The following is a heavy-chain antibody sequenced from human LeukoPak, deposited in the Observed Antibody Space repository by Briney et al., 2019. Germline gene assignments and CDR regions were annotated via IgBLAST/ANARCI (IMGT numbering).Heavy chain of an antibody. J-gene: IGHJ4*02. V-gene: IGHV4-34*01. CDR3: ARHELRGSPRLGY. D-gene: IGHD3-16*01. Sequence: SETLSLTCAVYGGSFSGYYWSWIRQPPGKGLEWIGEINHSGSTNYNPSLKSRVTISVDTSKNQFSLKLSSVTAADTAVYYCARHELRGSPRLGYWGQGTLVTVSS. CDR1: GGSFSGYY. CDR2: INHSGST.